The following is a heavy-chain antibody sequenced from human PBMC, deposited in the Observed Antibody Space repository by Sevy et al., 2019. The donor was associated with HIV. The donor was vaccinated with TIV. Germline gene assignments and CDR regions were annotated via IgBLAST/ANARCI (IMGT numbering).Heavy chain of an antibody. CDR3: ARHPGRSGSPNWFDP. CDR1: GGSISTSSYY. D-gene: IGHD3-22*01. Sequence: SETLSLTCSVSGGSISTSSYYWGWIRQPPGKGLEWIGSIYDSGSTSYNPSLKSRVTISVDTSKNQFSLKLSSVTAADTAVYYSARHPGRSGSPNWFDPWGQGNLVTVSS. J-gene: IGHJ5*02. CDR2: IYDSGST. V-gene: IGHV4-39*01.